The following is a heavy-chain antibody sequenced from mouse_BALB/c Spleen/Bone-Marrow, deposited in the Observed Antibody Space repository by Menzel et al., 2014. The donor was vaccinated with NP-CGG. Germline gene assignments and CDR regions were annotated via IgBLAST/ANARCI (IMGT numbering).Heavy chain of an antibody. D-gene: IGHD1-1*01. Sequence: VQGVESGPELVKPGASVKISCRASGYAFSSSWMNWVKQRPGQGLDWIGRIYPGDGDTNYNGKFKGKATLTADKSSSTAYMQLSSLTSVDSAVYFCARTYGSSYYVYWGQGTLVTVSA. CDR1: GYAFSSSW. J-gene: IGHJ3*01. CDR2: IYPGDGDT. V-gene: IGHV1-82*01. CDR3: ARTYGSSYYVY.